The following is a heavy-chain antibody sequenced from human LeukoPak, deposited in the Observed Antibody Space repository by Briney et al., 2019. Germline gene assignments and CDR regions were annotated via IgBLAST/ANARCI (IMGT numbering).Heavy chain of an antibody. D-gene: IGHD2-15*01. CDR2: ISPDSRDT. Sequence: PGGSLRLSCAVSGITFSDQYMNWLRQAPGKGLEWVSHISPDSRDTNYIDSVKGRFIISRDNARNSLFLQMNSLRAEDTAVYYCARTARLLGHWGQGTLVTVSS. J-gene: IGHJ4*02. CDR3: ARTARLLGH. V-gene: IGHV3-11*06. CDR1: GITFSDQY.